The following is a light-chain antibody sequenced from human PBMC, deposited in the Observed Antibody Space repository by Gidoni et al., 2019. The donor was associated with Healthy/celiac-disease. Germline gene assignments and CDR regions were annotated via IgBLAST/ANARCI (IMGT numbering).Light chain of an antibody. CDR2: DVS. V-gene: IGLV2-14*01. J-gene: IGLJ2*01. Sequence: QSALTQPASVSGSPGQSITISCTGTSSDGGGDNYVSWYQQHPGKAPKLMIYDVSNRRSGVSNRFSGSKSGNTASLTISGLQAEDEADYYCSSYTGSSTLAVFGGGTKLTVL. CDR1: SSDGGGDNY. CDR3: SSYTGSSTLAV.